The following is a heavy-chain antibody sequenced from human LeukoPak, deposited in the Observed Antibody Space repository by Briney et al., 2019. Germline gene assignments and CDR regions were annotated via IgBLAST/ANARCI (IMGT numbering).Heavy chain of an antibody. J-gene: IGHJ4*02. Sequence: GGSLRLSCTASGFSFGDYPMSWVRQAPGKGLEWVGSITSKTYGGTTDDAAPVKGRFTISRDDSKNTVYLHMNSLKTEDTGVYYCTTDSNSGWPLLGFDYWGQGTLVTVSS. V-gene: IGHV3-49*04. CDR2: ITSKTYGGTT. D-gene: IGHD6-19*01. CDR3: TTDSNSGWPLLGFDY. CDR1: GFSFGDYP.